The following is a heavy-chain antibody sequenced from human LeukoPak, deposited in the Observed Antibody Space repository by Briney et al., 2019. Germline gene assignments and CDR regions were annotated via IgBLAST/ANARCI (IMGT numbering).Heavy chain of an antibody. D-gene: IGHD5-18*01. CDR3: ARGFMYSYASAFDY. J-gene: IGHJ4*02. V-gene: IGHV4-34*01. CDR1: GGSFSGYY. CDR2: INHSGST. Sequence: PSETLSLTCAVYGGSFSGYYWSWIRQPPGKGLEWIGEINHSGSTNYNPSLKSRVTISVDTSKNQFSLKLSSVTAADTAVYYCARGFMYSYASAFDYWGQGTLVTVSS.